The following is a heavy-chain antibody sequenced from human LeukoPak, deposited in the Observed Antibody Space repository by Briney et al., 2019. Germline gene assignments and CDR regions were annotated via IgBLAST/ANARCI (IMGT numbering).Heavy chain of an antibody. V-gene: IGHV3-7*01. CDR1: GFTFSSYW. J-gene: IGHJ4*02. CDR2: IKQDASQE. Sequence: GGSLRLSCAASGFTFSSYWMSWVRQAPGKGPEWVAHIKQDASQEDHVDSVKGRFTISRDNAKNSLYLQMNSLRAEDTAVYYCVSFYETYWGRGTLVTVSS. CDR3: VSFYETY. D-gene: IGHD2/OR15-2a*01.